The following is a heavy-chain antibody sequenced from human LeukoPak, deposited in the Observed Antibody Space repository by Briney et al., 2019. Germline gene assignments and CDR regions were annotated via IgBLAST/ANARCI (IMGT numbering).Heavy chain of an antibody. V-gene: IGHV1-18*01. Sequence: ASVKVSCKASGYTFTSYAMNWVRQAPGQGLEWMGWISAYNGNTNYAQKLQGRVTMTTDTSTSTAYMELRSLRSDDTVVYYCARDQDRYGSGSYGLDPFDYWGQGTLVTVSS. D-gene: IGHD3-10*01. CDR1: GYTFTSYA. J-gene: IGHJ4*02. CDR2: ISAYNGNT. CDR3: ARDQDRYGSGSYGLDPFDY.